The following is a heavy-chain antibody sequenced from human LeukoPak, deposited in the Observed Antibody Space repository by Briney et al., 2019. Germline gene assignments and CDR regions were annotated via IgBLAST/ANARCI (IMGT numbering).Heavy chain of an antibody. CDR1: GYTFIDYY. Sequence: GASVKVSCKASGYTFIDYYMHWVRQAPGQGLEWMGRINPNSGGTNYAQKFQGRVTMTRDTSISTVYMELSRLRSDDTAVYYCARVGYYESSGYYEYWGQGTLVTVSS. D-gene: IGHD3-22*01. CDR2: INPNSGGT. CDR3: ARVGYYESSGYYEY. V-gene: IGHV1-2*06. J-gene: IGHJ4*02.